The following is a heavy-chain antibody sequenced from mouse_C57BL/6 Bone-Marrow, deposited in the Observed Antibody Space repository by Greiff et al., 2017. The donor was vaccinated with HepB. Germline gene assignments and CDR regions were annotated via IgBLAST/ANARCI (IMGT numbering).Heavy chain of an antibody. CDR1: GFSLTSYG. CDR3: AKNRRGGASEGAYGYFDV. Sequence: VQLQQSGPGLVQPSQSLSITCTVSGFSLTSYGVHWVRQSPGKGLEWLGVIWRGGSTDYNAAFMSRLSITKDNSKSQVFFKMNSLQADDTAIYYGAKNRRGGASEGAYGYFDVWGTGTTVTVSS. J-gene: IGHJ1*03. CDR2: IWRGGST. D-gene: IGHD1-1*02. V-gene: IGHV2-5*01.